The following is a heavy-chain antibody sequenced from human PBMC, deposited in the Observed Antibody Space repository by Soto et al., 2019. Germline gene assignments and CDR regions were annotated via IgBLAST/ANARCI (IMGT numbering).Heavy chain of an antibody. J-gene: IGHJ4*02. V-gene: IGHV4-34*01. D-gene: IGHD6-19*01. CDR3: ARYSSGWYGLDY. Sequence: QVQLQQWGAGLLKPSETLSLTCAVYGGSFSGYYWSWIRQPPGKGLEWLGEINHSGSTNYNPSLNSRVTIPVDTSKNQFSLKLSSVTAADTAVYYCARYSSGWYGLDYWFQGTLVTVSS. CDR2: INHSGST. CDR1: GGSFSGYY.